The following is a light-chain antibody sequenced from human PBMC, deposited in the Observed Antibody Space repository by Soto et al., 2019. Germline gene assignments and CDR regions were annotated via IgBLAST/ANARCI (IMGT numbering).Light chain of an antibody. CDR1: QGISNY. CDR2: AAS. J-gene: IGKJ5*01. Sequence: DIHITHSPSSLSSSLVYRVTITCRASQGISNYLAWYQQKPGKVPKLLIYAASTLQSGVPSRFSGSGSGTDFTLTISRLEPEDFAVYYCQQYGYSPITFGQGTRLEIK. V-gene: IGKV1-27*01. CDR3: QQYGYSPIT.